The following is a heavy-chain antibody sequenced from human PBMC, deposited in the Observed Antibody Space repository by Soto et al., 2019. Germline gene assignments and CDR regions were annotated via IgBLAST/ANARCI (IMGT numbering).Heavy chain of an antibody. J-gene: IGHJ6*03. Sequence: GGSLRLSCAASGFTFSSYAMSWVRQAPGKGLEWVSAISGSGGSAYYADSVKGRFTISRDNSKNTLYLQMNSLRAEDTAVYYCAKEMYSSSVPDYYYYYMDVWGKGTTVTVSS. V-gene: IGHV3-23*01. CDR1: GFTFSSYA. CDR3: AKEMYSSSVPDYYYYYMDV. CDR2: ISGSGGSA. D-gene: IGHD6-6*01.